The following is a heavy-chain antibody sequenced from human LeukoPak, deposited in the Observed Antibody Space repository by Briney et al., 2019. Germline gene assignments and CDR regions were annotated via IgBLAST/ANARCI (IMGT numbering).Heavy chain of an antibody. D-gene: IGHD4-23*01. CDR2: INPNSGGT. CDR1: GYTFTGYY. J-gene: IGHJ4*02. V-gene: IGHV1-2*02. Sequence: EASVKVSCKASGYTFTGYYMHWVRQAPGQGLEWMGWINPNSGGTNYAQKFQGRVTMTKDTSISTAYMELSRLRSDDTAVYYCARVKHDYGGSLHFDYWGQGTLVTVSS. CDR3: ARVKHDYGGSLHFDY.